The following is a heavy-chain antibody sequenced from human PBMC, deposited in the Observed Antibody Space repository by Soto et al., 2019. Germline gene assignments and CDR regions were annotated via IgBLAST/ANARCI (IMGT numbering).Heavy chain of an antibody. D-gene: IGHD2-15*01. CDR1: GFTFSSYS. CDR2: ISSSSTI. V-gene: IGHV3-48*01. J-gene: IGHJ3*02. Sequence: PGESLKISCAASGFTFSSYSMNWVRQAPGKGLEWVSYISSSSTIYYADSVKGRFTISRDNSKNTLYLQMNSLRAEDTAVYYCAKEAYCSGGSCIDAFDIWGQGTMVTVSS. CDR3: AKEAYCSGGSCIDAFDI.